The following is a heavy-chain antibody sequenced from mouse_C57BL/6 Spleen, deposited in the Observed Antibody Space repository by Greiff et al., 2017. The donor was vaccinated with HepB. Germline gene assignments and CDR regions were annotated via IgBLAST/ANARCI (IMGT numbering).Heavy chain of an antibody. D-gene: IGHD2-1*01. CDR2: IHPNSGST. J-gene: IGHJ4*01. V-gene: IGHV1-64*01. CDR3: ARRDIYYGNSYAMDY. CDR1: GYTFTSYW. Sequence: QVQLQQPGAELVKPGASVKLSCKASGYTFTSYWMHWVKQRPGQGLEWIGMIHPNSGSTNYNEKFKSKATLTVDKSSSTAYMQLSSLTSEDSAVYYCARRDIYYGNSYAMDYWGQGTSVTVSS.